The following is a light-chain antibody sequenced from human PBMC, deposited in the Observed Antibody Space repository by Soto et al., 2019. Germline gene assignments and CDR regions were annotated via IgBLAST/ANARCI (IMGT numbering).Light chain of an antibody. CDR3: QQYDTLIT. CDR2: DAS. J-gene: IGKJ5*01. CDR1: QDISTY. V-gene: IGKV1-33*01. Sequence: IQMTQSPSSLSASVGDTVTITFQASQDISTYLNWYQHKPGKAPKLLIYDASTLETGAPSRFSGSGSGADFTLTISSLRPEDIATYYCQQYDTLITFGQGTRLEIK.